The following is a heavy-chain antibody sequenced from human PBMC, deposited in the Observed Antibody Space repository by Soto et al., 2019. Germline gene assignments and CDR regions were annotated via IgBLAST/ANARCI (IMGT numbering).Heavy chain of an antibody. D-gene: IGHD3-10*01. V-gene: IGHV3-23*01. Sequence: EVQLLESGGGLVQPGGSLRLSCAASGFTFNNYAMTWVRQAPGKGLEWVSAISGGGDTTSYAYSVKGRFTVSRDGSKNTLFLQMSSLRAEDTALYYCAKGRGGSGSLTPRVDFWGQGTLVTGSS. J-gene: IGHJ4*02. CDR2: ISGGGDTT. CDR3: AKGRGGSGSLTPRVDF. CDR1: GFTFNNYA.